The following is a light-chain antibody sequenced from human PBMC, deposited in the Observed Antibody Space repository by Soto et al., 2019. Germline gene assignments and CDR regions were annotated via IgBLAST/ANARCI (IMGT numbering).Light chain of an antibody. J-gene: IGLJ3*02. V-gene: IGLV1-51*01. Sequence: QSVLTQPPSVSAAPGQRVTISCSGTASNIGSDYVSWYHQVPGTAPKLLIYENDKRPSGISDRFSGSKSGTSATLDITGLQTGDEGDYYCATWDTSLSGFWVFGGGTKVTVL. CDR1: ASNIGSDY. CDR2: END. CDR3: ATWDTSLSGFWV.